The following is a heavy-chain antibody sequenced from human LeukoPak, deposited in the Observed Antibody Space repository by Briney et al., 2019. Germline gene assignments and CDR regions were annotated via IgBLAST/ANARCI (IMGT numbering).Heavy chain of an antibody. J-gene: IGHJ4*01. Sequence: KPSETLSLTCTGSGDSISSTSYYWDWIRQPPGKGLEWIGSIYNSGTTYYNPSLKSRVTISVDTSKNQFSLKVSSVTAADTAVYYCASRVYGLGSFNYWGQGTLVTVSS. V-gene: IGHV4-39*01. CDR1: GDSISSTSYY. CDR2: IYNSGTT. CDR3: ASRVYGLGSFNY. D-gene: IGHD3-10*01.